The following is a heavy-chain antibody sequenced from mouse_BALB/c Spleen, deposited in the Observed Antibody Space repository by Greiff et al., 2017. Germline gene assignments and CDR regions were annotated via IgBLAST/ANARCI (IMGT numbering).Heavy chain of an antibody. Sequence: VQLQQSGPELVKPGASVKISCKASGYTFTDYNMHWVKQSHGKSLEWIGYIYPYNGGTGYNQKFKSKATLTVDNSSSTAYMELRSLTSEDSAVYYCARFGITGGYYYAMDYWGQGTSVTVSS. CDR2: IYPYNGGT. CDR3: ARFGITGGYYYAMDY. D-gene: IGHD1-1*02. V-gene: IGHV1S29*02. J-gene: IGHJ4*01. CDR1: GYTFTDYN.